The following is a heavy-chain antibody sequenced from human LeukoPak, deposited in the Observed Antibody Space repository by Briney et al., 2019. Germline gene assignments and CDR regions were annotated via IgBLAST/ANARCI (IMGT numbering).Heavy chain of an antibody. D-gene: IGHD3-9*01. CDR1: GFTVSSNY. J-gene: IGHJ4*02. CDR3: AAVRKDILTGLDY. Sequence: GGSLRLSCAASGFTVSSNYMSWVRQAPGKGLEWVSVIYSGGSTYYADSVKGRFTISRDNSKNTLYLQMNSLRAEDTAVYYCAAVRKDILTGLDYWGQGTLVTVSS. V-gene: IGHV3-53*01. CDR2: IYSGGST.